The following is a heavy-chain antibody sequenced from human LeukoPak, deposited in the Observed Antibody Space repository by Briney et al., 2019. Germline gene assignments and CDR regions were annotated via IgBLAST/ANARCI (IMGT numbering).Heavy chain of an antibody. V-gene: IGHV1-18*01. CDR1: GYTFTSYG. Sequence: GASVKVSCKASGYTFTSYGISWVRQAPGQGLEWMGWISAYNGNTNYAQKLQGRVTMTTDTSTSTAYMELRSLRSDDTAVYYCAREDYGNYFAAFDIWGQGTMVTVSS. CDR3: AREDYGNYFAAFDI. CDR2: ISAYNGNT. D-gene: IGHD4-11*01. J-gene: IGHJ3*02.